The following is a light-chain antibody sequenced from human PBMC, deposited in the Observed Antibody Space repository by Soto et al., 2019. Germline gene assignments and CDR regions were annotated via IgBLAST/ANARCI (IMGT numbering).Light chain of an antibody. V-gene: IGLV4-69*01. CDR3: QTWGSGIVV. J-gene: IGLJ2*01. Sequence: QLVLTQSPSASASLGASVKLTCTLSSGHSNYAIAWHQQQSEKGPRYLMKLNSDGSHSKGDGIPDRFSGSSSGAERYLTISSLQCEDEADYYWQTWGSGIVVFGGGTKLTVL. CDR2: LNSDGSH. CDR1: SGHSNYA.